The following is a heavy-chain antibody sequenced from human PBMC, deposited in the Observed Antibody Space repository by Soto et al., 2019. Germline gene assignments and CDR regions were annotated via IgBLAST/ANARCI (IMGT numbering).Heavy chain of an antibody. J-gene: IGHJ3*02. V-gene: IGHV4-34*01. Sequence: SETLSLTCAVYGGSFSGYYWSWIRQPPGKGLEWIGEINHSGSTNYNPSLKSRVTISVDTSKNQFSLKLSSVTAADTAVYYCARPLTGDPAFDIWGQGTMVTVSS. CDR3: ARPLTGDPAFDI. D-gene: IGHD7-27*01. CDR1: GGSFSGYY. CDR2: INHSGST.